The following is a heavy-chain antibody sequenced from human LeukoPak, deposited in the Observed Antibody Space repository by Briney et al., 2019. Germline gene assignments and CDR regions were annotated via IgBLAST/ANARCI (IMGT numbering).Heavy chain of an antibody. Sequence: ASVKVSCKASGYTFTGYYMHWVRQAPGQGLEWMGRINPNTGGTNYAQNFQGRVTMTRDTSISTAYMEVRRLRSDDTAVYYCARASEDYDFSSEETRFDYWGQGPLVTVSS. CDR1: GYTFTGYY. V-gene: IGHV1-2*06. CDR2: INPNTGGT. D-gene: IGHD3-3*01. CDR3: ARASEDYDFSSEETRFDY. J-gene: IGHJ4*02.